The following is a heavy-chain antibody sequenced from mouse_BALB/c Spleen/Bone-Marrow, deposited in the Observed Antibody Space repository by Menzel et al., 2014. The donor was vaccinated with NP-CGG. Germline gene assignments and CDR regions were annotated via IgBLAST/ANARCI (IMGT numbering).Heavy chain of an antibody. V-gene: IGHV1-54*01. CDR2: INPGSGGT. CDR3: ARWDYATDY. CDR1: GYAFTNYL. Sequence: VQLQQSGAELVRPGTSVKVSCKASGYAFTNYLIEWVKQRPGQGLEWIGVINPGSGGTNYKEKFKGKATLTADKYSSTAYMQLSSLTYDDSAVYFCARWDYATDYWGQGTSVTVSS. J-gene: IGHJ4*01.